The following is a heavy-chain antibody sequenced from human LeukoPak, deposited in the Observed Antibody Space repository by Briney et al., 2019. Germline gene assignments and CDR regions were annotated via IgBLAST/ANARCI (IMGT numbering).Heavy chain of an antibody. Sequence: ASVKVSCKASGYTFTSYYMHWVRQAPGQGLEWMGWISAYNGNTNYAQKLQGRVTMTTDTSTSIAYMELRSLRSDDTAVYYCARGVPYGSGSYWTFLTRARPEYNWFDPWGQGTLVTVSS. CDR2: ISAYNGNT. CDR1: GYTFTSYY. CDR3: ARGVPYGSGSYWTFLTRARPEYNWFDP. J-gene: IGHJ5*02. D-gene: IGHD3-10*01. V-gene: IGHV1-18*04.